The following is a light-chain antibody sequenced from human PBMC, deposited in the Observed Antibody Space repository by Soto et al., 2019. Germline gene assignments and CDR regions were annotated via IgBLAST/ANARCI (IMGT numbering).Light chain of an antibody. CDR3: QVWDSSSESVV. J-gene: IGLJ2*01. CDR2: DDR. Sequence: SYELTQPPSVSVAPGQTARIACGGNNIGIKIVHWYQQKPGQAPILVLYDDRDRPSGIPERFSGSNSGNTATLNISRVEAGDEADYYCQVWDSSSESVVFGGGTQLTVL. CDR1: NIGIKI. V-gene: IGLV3-21*02.